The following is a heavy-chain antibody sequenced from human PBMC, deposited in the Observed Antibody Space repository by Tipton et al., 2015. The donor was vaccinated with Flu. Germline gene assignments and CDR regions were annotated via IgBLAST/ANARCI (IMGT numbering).Heavy chain of an antibody. CDR3: ATVKPTGYLGTAAGWFDT. D-gene: IGHD6-13*01. J-gene: IGHJ5*02. V-gene: IGHV1-2*02. Sequence: QAQLVQSGAETKKPGASVKVSCKASGYTFTGYYMHWVRQAPGQGLEWMGWINPNSGGTNSAQSFQGRVTMTRDTSISTAYMEMTRLRSDDTAVYYCATVKPTGYLGTAAGWFDTWGQGTLVTVSS. CDR1: GYTFTGYY. CDR2: INPNSGGT.